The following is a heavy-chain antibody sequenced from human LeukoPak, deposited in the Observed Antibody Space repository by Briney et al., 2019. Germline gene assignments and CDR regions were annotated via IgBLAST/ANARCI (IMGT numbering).Heavy chain of an antibody. Sequence: PGGSLRLSCAGSGFTFSTYGMHWVRQAPGKGLEGVAFMQYDGSNKYYADSVKGRFTISRDNSKNTLYLQMNSLRVEDTAVYYCAKDRPPDYWGQGTLVTVSS. CDR3: AKDRPPDY. CDR1: GFTFSTYG. J-gene: IGHJ4*02. CDR2: MQYDGSNK. V-gene: IGHV3-30*02.